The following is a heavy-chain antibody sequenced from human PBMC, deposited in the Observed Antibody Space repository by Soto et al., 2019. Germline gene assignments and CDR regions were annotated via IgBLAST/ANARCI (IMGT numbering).Heavy chain of an antibody. D-gene: IGHD3-16*01. J-gene: IGHJ5*02. CDR3: ASMMTRDWFDP. Sequence: SETLSLTCTVSGASISSFYWSWIRQPPGKGLEWIGFIHYSGSTNYNPSLRSRATISVDTSKNQFSLKLTSVTAADTAVYYCASMMTRDWFDPWGQGTLVTVSS. CDR1: GASISSFY. V-gene: IGHV4-59*01. CDR2: IHYSGST.